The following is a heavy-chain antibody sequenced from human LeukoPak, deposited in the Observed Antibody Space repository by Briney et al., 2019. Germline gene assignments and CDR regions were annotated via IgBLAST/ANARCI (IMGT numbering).Heavy chain of an antibody. CDR3: ARGGTHCSSTSCYAFDY. CDR1: GGSISSSNW. Sequence: SETLSLTCAVSGGSISSSNWWSWVRQPPGKGLEWIGEIYHSGSTNYNPSLKSRVTISVDKSKKQFSLKLSSVTAADTAVYYCARGGTHCSSTSCYAFDYWGQGTLVTVSS. D-gene: IGHD2-2*01. V-gene: IGHV4-4*02. J-gene: IGHJ4*02. CDR2: IYHSGST.